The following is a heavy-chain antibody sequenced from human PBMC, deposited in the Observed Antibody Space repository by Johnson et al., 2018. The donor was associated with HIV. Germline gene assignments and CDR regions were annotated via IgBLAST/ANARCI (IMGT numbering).Heavy chain of an antibody. Sequence: MQLVESGGGLVQPGGSLRLSCAASGFTFSSYDMHWVRQATGKGLEWVSAIGTAGDTYYPGSVKGRFTISRENAKNSLYRKMDSLRADDTAVYYCASGKIPYYYDGTGYRWATAFDIWGQGTMVTVSS. J-gene: IGHJ3*02. CDR3: ASGKIPYYYDGTGYRWATAFDI. D-gene: IGHD3-22*01. V-gene: IGHV3-13*01. CDR1: GFTFSSYD. CDR2: IGTAGDT.